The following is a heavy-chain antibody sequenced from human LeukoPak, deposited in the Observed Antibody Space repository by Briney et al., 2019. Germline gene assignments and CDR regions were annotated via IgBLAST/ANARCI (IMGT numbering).Heavy chain of an antibody. CDR3: ARQSDP. CDR2: INHSGST. CDR1: GGSFSGYY. J-gene: IGHJ5*02. V-gene: IGHV4-34*01. Sequence: SETLSLTCAVYGGSFSGYYWSWIRQPPGKGLEWIGEINHSGSTNYNPSLKSRVTISVDTSKNQFSLKLTSVTAADTAVYYCARQSDPWGQGTLVTVSS.